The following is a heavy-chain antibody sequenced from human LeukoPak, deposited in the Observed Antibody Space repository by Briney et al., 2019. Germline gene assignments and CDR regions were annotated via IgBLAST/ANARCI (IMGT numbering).Heavy chain of an antibody. CDR2: ISAYNGNT. J-gene: IGHJ4*02. Sequence: ASVKLSCKASGYTFTSYGISWVRQAPGQGLEWMGWISAYNGNTNYAQKLQGRVTMTTDTSTSTAYMELRSLRSDDTAVYYCARGSHYYGDYHRFDYWGQGTLVTVSS. V-gene: IGHV1-18*01. CDR1: GYTFTSYG. D-gene: IGHD4-17*01. CDR3: ARGSHYYGDYHRFDY.